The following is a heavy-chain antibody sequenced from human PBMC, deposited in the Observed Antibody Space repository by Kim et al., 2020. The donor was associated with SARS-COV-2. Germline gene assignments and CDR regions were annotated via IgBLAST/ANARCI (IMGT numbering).Heavy chain of an antibody. D-gene: IGHD2-15*01. CDR2: IIPIFGTA. J-gene: IGHJ3*02. CDR3: ARAPVVVVAATPDLGAFDI. V-gene: IGHV1-69*13. CDR1: GGTFSSYA. Sequence: SVKVSCKASGGTFSSYAISWVRQAPGQGLEWMGGIIPIFGTANYAQKFQGRVTITADESTSTAYMELSSLRSEDTAVYYCARAPVVVVAATPDLGAFDIWGQGTMVTVSS.